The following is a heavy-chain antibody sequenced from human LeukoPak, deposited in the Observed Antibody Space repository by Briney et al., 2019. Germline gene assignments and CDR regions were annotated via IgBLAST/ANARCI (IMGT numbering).Heavy chain of an antibody. CDR3: ARDLGYCSSTSCPEGWYYYYGMDV. Sequence: SETLSLTCTVSGGSISSYYWSWIRQPPGKGLEWIGYIYYSGSTNYNPSLKSRVTMSVDTSKNQFSLKLSSVTAADTAVYYCARDLGYCSSTSCPEGWYYYYGMDVWGQGTTVTVSS. CDR1: GGSISSYY. J-gene: IGHJ6*02. CDR2: IYYSGST. V-gene: IGHV4-59*12. D-gene: IGHD2-2*01.